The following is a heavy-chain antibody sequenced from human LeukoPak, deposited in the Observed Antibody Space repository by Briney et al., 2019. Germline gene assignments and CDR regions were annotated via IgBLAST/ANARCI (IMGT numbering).Heavy chain of an antibody. CDR1: GFTFSTYS. J-gene: IGHJ4*02. CDR2: ISSSTSYI. V-gene: IGHV3-21*01. Sequence: GGSLRLSCAASGFTFSTYSMNCVRQAPGKGLEWVSSISSSTSYIYYADSVKGRFTISSENAKNSLYLQINNLRAEDTAVYYWARGSAPTFDYWGQGTLVTVSS. CDR3: ARGSAPTFDY.